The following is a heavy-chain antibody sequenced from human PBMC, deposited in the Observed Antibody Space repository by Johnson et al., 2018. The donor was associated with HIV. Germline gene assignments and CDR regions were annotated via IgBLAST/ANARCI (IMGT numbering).Heavy chain of an antibody. CDR3: ARMGGATYAFDI. CDR1: GFTFSSYA. CDR2: ISYDGSNK. V-gene: IGHV3-30*04. D-gene: IGHD1-26*01. Sequence: QVQLVESGGAVVQPGRSLRLSCAASGFTFSSYAMHWVRQAPGKGLEWVAVISYDGSNKYYADSVKGRFTISRDNSKNTLYLQINSLRAEDTAVYYCARMGGATYAFDIWGQGTMVTVSS. J-gene: IGHJ3*02.